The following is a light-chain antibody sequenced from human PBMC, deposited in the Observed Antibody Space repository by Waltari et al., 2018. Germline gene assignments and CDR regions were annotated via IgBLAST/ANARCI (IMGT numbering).Light chain of an antibody. CDR2: YAS. V-gene: IGKV3-11*01. Sequence: EIVLTQSPATLSLSPGERATLSCRASQSLSSYLAWYQQKPGQAPRPLIYYASNRATGIPVRFSGSGSGTDFTLTISSLEPEDFAVYYCQQRSNWPLTFGGGTKVEIK. CDR1: QSLSSY. J-gene: IGKJ4*01. CDR3: QQRSNWPLT.